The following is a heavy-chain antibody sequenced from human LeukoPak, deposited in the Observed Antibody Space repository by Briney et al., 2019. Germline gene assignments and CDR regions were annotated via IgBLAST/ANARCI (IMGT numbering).Heavy chain of an antibody. Sequence: SQTLSLTCTVSGGSISSYYWSWIRQPPGKGLEWIGYIYYSGSTNYNPSLKSRVTISVDTSKNQFSLKLSSVTAADTAVYYCARTSRNYFDYWGQGTLVTVSS. J-gene: IGHJ4*02. CDR2: IYYSGST. V-gene: IGHV4-59*01. D-gene: IGHD4-11*01. CDR3: ARTSRNYFDY. CDR1: GGSISSYY.